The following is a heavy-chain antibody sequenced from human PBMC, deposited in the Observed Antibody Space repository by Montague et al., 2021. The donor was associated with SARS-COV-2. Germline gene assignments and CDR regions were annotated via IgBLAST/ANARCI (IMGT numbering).Heavy chain of an antibody. V-gene: IGHV3-21*01. CDR2: ISSSSSYI. CDR1: GFTFSSYS. D-gene: IGHD3-3*01. Sequence: SLSLSCAASGFTFSSYSMNWVRQAPGKGLEWVSSISSSSSYIYYADSVKGRFTISRDNAKNSLYLQMNSLRAEDTAVYYCAGDPGSVYDFWSSYYFEYYYGMDVWGQGTTVTVSS. CDR3: AGDPGSVYDFWSSYYFEYYYGMDV. J-gene: IGHJ6*02.